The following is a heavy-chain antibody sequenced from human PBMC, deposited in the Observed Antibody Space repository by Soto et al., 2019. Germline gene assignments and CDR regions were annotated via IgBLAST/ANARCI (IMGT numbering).Heavy chain of an antibody. CDR1: GGSISSGGYS. CDR3: ARVLSRGSSGWFDP. D-gene: IGHD2-15*01. J-gene: IGHJ5*02. V-gene: IGHV4-30-2*01. CDR2: IYHSGST. Sequence: SETLPLTCAVSGGSISSGGYSWSWIRQPPGKGLEWIGYIYHSGSTYYNPSLKSRVTISVDRSKNQFSLKLSSVTAADTAVYYCARVLSRGSSGWFDPWGQGTLVTVSS.